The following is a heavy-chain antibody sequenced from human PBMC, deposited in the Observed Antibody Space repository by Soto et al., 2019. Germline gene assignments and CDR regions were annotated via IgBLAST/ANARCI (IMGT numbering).Heavy chain of an antibody. Sequence: GESLKISCKGSGYSFTSYWIGWVRQMPGKGLEWMGIIYPGDSDTRYSPSFQGQVTISADKSISTAYLQWSSLKASDTAMYYCARRPGGSGFYYGMDVWGQGTTVTVSS. D-gene: IGHD3-22*01. CDR3: ARRPGGSGFYYGMDV. V-gene: IGHV5-51*01. CDR1: GYSFTSYW. J-gene: IGHJ6*02. CDR2: IYPGDSDT.